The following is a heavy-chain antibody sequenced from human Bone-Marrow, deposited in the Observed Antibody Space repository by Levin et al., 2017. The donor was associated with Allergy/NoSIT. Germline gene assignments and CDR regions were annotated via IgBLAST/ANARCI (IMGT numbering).Heavy chain of an antibody. CDR1: GFTFDDYA. V-gene: IGHV3-9*01. D-gene: IGHD5/OR15-5a*01. CDR3: AKEFSVSNHDTFDV. CDR2: FDWGARRR. J-gene: IGHJ3*01. Sequence: SLKISCAASGFTFDDYAMNWVRQVPGKGLEWGARFDWGARRRSYGDSVKGRFTISRDSDKASVYLEMKNLRPEDTAVYFCAKEFSVSNHDTFDVWGPGTLVTVSS.